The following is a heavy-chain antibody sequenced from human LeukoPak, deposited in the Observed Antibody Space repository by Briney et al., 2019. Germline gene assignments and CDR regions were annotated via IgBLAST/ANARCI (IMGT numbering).Heavy chain of an antibody. Sequence: SETLSLTCAVYGGSFSGCYWSWIRQPPGKGLEWIGEINHSGSTNYNPSLKSRVTISVDTSKSQFSLNLSPVTAADTAVYYCARGFDSSGQYFQHWGQGTLVTVSS. CDR3: ARGFDSSGQYFQH. D-gene: IGHD6-19*01. CDR2: INHSGST. J-gene: IGHJ1*01. CDR1: GGSFSGCY. V-gene: IGHV4-34*01.